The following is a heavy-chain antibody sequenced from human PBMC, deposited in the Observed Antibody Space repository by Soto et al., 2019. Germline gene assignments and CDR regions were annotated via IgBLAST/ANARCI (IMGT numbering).Heavy chain of an antibody. V-gene: IGHV3-23*01. CDR1: GFTFSDYA. Sequence: GGSLRLSCVASGFTFSDYAMSWVRQAPGKGLEWVSVIGGVDGKTRYADPVKGRFIVSRDNSKDTLYLQMDSLRAEDTAVYFCAKESISRNGIYDPFECWGAVTKVTV. D-gene: IGHD3-3*02. CDR2: IGGVDGKT. J-gene: IGHJ3*01. CDR3: AKESISRNGIYDPFEC.